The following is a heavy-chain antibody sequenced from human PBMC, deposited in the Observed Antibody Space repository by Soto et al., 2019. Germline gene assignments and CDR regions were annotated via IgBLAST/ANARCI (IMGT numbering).Heavy chain of an antibody. D-gene: IGHD3-9*01. CDR1: GGSFSGYY. J-gene: IGHJ6*03. V-gene: IGHV4-34*01. CDR3: ASQGLPYFDWSPTPLYYMDV. CDR2: INHSGNT. Sequence: SETLSLTCAVYGGSFSGYYWSWIRQSPGKGLEWIGEINHSGNTNYNPSLKSRVTISVDKSKNQFSLKLSSVTAADTAVYYCASQGLPYFDWSPTPLYYMDVWGKGTTVTVSS.